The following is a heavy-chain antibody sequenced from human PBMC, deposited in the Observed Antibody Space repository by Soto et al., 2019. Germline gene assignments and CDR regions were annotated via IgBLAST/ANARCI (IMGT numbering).Heavy chain of an antibody. CDR2: ISAYNGNT. Sequence: PVKVSCKASVYTLTSYGISWVRQAPGQGLEWMGWISAYNGNTNYAQKLHGRVTMITDTSTSTAYMELRSLRSDDTAVYYCARVFRYYDFWNSRKAHDWFDPCGQRTLVTASS. J-gene: IGHJ5*02. CDR3: ARVFRYYDFWNSRKAHDWFDP. D-gene: IGHD3-3*01. V-gene: IGHV1-18*01. CDR1: VYTLTSYG.